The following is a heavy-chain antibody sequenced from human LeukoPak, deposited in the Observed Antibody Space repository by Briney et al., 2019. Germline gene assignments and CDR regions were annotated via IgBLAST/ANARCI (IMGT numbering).Heavy chain of an antibody. CDR1: GGTFSSYA. D-gene: IGHD6-13*01. CDR2: IIPIFGTA. J-gene: IGHJ6*03. V-gene: IGHV1-69*05. Sequence: SVKVSCKASGGTFSSYAISWVRQAPGQGLEWRGGIIPIFGTANYAQKFQGRVTITTDESTSTAYMELSSLRSEDTAVYYCARAAAAPEYYYYYYMDVWGKGTTVTVSS. CDR3: ARAAAAPEYYYYYYMDV.